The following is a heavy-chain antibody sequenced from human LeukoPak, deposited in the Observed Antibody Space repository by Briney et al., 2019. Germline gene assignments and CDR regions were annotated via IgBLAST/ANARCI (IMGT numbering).Heavy chain of an antibody. V-gene: IGHV1-18*01. J-gene: IGHJ4*02. D-gene: IGHD6-19*01. CDR1: GYTFTSYG. CDR2: ISTYNGNT. Sequence: ASVKVSCKASGYTFTSYGISWVRQAPGQGLEWMGWISTYNGNTHYAQKLQGRVTMTTDTSTSTAYMELRSLRSDDTAVYYCARSSLAVAGRVFDYWGQGTLVTVSS. CDR3: ARSSLAVAGRVFDY.